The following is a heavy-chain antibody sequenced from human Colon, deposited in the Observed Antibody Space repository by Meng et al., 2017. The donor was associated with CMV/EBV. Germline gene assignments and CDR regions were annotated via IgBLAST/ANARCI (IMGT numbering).Heavy chain of an antibody. J-gene: IGHJ4*02. CDR3: ARSYYYDRNGYFYY. V-gene: IGHV1-2*06. D-gene: IGHD3-22*01. CDR2: IDPTNGGT. Sequence: SGYTFTGYYLPWVRQAPGQGLGWMGRIDPTNGGTNYAQTFQGRVTMTRDTSISTAYMELRRLRSDDTAMYYCARSYYYDRNGYFYYWGQGTLVTVSS. CDR1: GYTFTGYY.